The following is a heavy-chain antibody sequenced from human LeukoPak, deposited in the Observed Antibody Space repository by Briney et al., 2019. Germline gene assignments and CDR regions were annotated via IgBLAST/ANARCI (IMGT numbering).Heavy chain of an antibody. J-gene: IGHJ4*02. V-gene: IGHV4-59*01. Sequence: SETLSLTCTVSGGSISSYYWSWIRQPPGKGLEWIGYIYYSGSTNYNPSLKSRVTISVDTSKNQFSLKPSSVTAADTAVYFCARYAADGRTLEYWGQGTLVTVSS. D-gene: IGHD6-13*01. CDR1: GGSISSYY. CDR3: ARYAADGRTLEY. CDR2: IYYSGST.